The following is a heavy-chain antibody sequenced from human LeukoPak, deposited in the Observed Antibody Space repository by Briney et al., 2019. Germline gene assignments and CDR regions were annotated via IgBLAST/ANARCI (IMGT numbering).Heavy chain of an antibody. Sequence: SETLSLTCTVSGGSISSYYWSWIRQPPGKGLEWIGYIYYSGSTNYNPSLKSRVTISVDTSKNQFSLKLSSVTAADTAVYYCARHYYDSSGYSVGFDYWGQGTLVTVSS. CDR1: GGSISSYY. D-gene: IGHD3-22*01. J-gene: IGHJ4*02. CDR2: IYYSGST. CDR3: ARHYYDSSGYSVGFDY. V-gene: IGHV4-59*08.